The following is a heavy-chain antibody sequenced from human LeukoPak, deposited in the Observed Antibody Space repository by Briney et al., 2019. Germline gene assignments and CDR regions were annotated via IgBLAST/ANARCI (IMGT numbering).Heavy chain of an antibody. CDR3: ARGNGEDILTHCNWFGN. Sequence: SETLSLTCAVSGDSISSGYYWGWIRQPPGKGLEWIGSFYHSGSTYYNPSLKSRVTISVDTSKNQFSLKLRSVTAADTAVYYCARGNGEDILTHCNWFGNWGQGTLVTVSS. CDR2: FYHSGST. D-gene: IGHD3-9*01. J-gene: IGHJ5*02. CDR1: GDSISSGYY. V-gene: IGHV4-38-2*01.